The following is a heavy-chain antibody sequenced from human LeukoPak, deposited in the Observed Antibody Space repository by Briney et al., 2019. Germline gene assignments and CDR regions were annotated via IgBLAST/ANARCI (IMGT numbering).Heavy chain of an antibody. Sequence: ASVKVSCKASGYTFTSYGISWVRQAPGQGLEWMGWISAYNGNTNCAQKLQGRVTMTTDTSTSTAYMELRSLRSDDTAVYYCATIVAAGDWFDPWGQGTLVTVSS. CDR2: ISAYNGNT. D-gene: IGHD6-25*01. V-gene: IGHV1-18*01. CDR1: GYTFTSYG. CDR3: ATIVAAGDWFDP. J-gene: IGHJ5*02.